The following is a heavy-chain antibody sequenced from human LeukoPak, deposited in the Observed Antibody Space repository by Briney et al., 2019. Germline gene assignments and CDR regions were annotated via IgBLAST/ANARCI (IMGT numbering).Heavy chain of an antibody. Sequence: TSVKVSCKASGFTFTSSAVQWVRQARGQRLEWIGWIVVGSGNTNYAQKFQERVTITRDMSTSTAYMELSSLRSDDTAVYYCARGRNIEMTTMSGGSDYWGQGTLVTVSS. CDR3: ARGRNIEMTTMSGGSDY. D-gene: IGHD5-24*01. V-gene: IGHV1-58*01. CDR2: IVVGSGNT. J-gene: IGHJ4*02. CDR1: GFTFTSSA.